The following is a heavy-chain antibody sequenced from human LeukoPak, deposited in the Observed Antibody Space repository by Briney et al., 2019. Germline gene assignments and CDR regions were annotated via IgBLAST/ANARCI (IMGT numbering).Heavy chain of an antibody. D-gene: IGHD6-13*01. V-gene: IGHV4-34*01. CDR1: GGSFSGYY. CDR2: INHSGST. Sequence: SETLSLTCGVYGGSFSGYYWNWIRQSPGKGLEWIGEINHSGSTNYNPSLKSRGTMSVDTSQKQFSLRLTSVRAADTAVYYCARGRYLTTLGGAAAGFLDYWGQGTVVTVSS. CDR3: ARGRYLTTLGGAAAGFLDY. J-gene: IGHJ4*02.